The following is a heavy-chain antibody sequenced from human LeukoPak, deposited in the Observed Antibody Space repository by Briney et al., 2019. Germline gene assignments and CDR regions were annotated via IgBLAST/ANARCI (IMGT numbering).Heavy chain of an antibody. CDR1: GFTFSSYA. CDR3: AKTEYCGGDCYSGEIDY. J-gene: IGHJ4*02. Sequence: GGSLRLSCAASGFTFSSYAMSWVRQAPGKGLEWVSAISGSGGSTYYVDSVKGRFTTSRDNSKNTLYLQMNSLRAEDTAVYYCAKTEYCGGDCYSGEIDYWGQGTLVTVSS. V-gene: IGHV3-23*01. D-gene: IGHD2-21*02. CDR2: ISGSGGST.